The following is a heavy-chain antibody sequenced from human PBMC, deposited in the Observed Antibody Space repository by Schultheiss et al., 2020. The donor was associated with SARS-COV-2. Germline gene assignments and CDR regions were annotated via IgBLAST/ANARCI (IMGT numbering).Heavy chain of an antibody. V-gene: IGHV4-30-2*01. CDR2: IYHSGIT. CDR1: GGSISSGGYS. J-gene: IGHJ4*02. Sequence: SETLSLTCAVSGGSISSGGYSWSWIRQPPGKGLEWIGYIYHSGITYYNPSLKSRVTISVDRSKNQFSLKLSSVTAADTAVYYCATTTVTTMYFDYWGQGTLVTVSS. CDR3: ATTTVTTMYFDY. D-gene: IGHD4-17*01.